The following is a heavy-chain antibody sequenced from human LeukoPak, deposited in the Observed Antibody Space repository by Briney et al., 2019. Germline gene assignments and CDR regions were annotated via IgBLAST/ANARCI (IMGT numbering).Heavy chain of an antibody. CDR3: ARDRYYVPDY. V-gene: IGHV3-48*04. Sequence: GGSLRLSCAASGFTFSSYSMNWVRQAPGKGLEWVSDISSSSSSTYYADSVKGRFTISRDNSKNTLFLQMNSLRADDTAVYYCARDRYYVPDYWGQGTLVTVSS. CDR2: ISSSSSST. CDR1: GFTFSSYS. D-gene: IGHD3-16*01. J-gene: IGHJ4*02.